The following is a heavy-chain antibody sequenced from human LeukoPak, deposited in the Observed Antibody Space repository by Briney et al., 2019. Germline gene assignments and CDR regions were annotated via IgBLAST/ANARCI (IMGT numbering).Heavy chain of an antibody. J-gene: IGHJ4*02. D-gene: IGHD3-10*01. CDR3: ARYVVYGSGKYYFDY. Sequence: GGSLRLSCAASGFTFSSYAMHWVRQAPGKGLEWVAVISYDGSNKYYADSVKGRFTISRDNSKNTLYLQMNSLRAEDTAVYYCARYVVYGSGKYYFDYWGQGTLVTVSS. V-gene: IGHV3-30-3*01. CDR2: ISYDGSNK. CDR1: GFTFSSYA.